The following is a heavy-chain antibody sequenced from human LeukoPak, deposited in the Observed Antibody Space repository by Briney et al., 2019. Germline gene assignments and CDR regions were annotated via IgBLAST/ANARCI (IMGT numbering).Heavy chain of an antibody. CDR1: GGSLSGSY. J-gene: IGHJ4*02. D-gene: IGHD5-24*01. V-gene: IGHV4-34*01. CDR3: ARESRGYNSGLFDY. Sequence: SETLSPTCAVYGGSLSGSYWSWIRQPPGKGLEWSGEINYSGRTKHNPSLKSRVNISVDTSKNEFSLKLSSVTAADTAVYYCARESRGYNSGLFDYWGQGTLVTVSS. CDR2: INYSGRT.